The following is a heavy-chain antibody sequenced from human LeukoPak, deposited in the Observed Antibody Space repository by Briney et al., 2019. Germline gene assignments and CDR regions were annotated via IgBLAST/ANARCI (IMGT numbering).Heavy chain of an antibody. CDR1: GFTFSSHC. J-gene: IGHJ4*02. V-gene: IGHV3-30*02. Sequence: GGSLRLSCAASGFTFSSHCMHWVRQAPGKGLEWVAVVRYDGSDKYYADSVRARFTISRDNSKTTLNLKMNSLGAEDTALYYCAKAGGRDGYGFDSWGQGTLVTVSP. D-gene: IGHD5-24*01. CDR2: VRYDGSDK. CDR3: AKAGGRDGYGFDS.